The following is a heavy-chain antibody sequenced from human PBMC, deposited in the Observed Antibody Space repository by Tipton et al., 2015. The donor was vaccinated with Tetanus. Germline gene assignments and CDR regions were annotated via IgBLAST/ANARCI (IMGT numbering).Heavy chain of an antibody. V-gene: IGHV4-59*03. CDR3: AVRDSSPWGFDP. Sequence: TLSLTCSVSGFAISNYYWSWIRQPPGKGLEWIGYMFYSGTTKYNPSLKSRVAISVDRSKNEFSLQLRSVTAADPAVYYCAVRDSSPWGFDPWGPGTLVTVTS. CDR1: GFAISNYY. D-gene: IGHD6-6*01. CDR2: MFYSGTT. J-gene: IGHJ5*02.